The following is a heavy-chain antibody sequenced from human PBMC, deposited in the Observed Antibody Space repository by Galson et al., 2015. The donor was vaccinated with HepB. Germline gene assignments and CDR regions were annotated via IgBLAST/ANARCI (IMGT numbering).Heavy chain of an antibody. CDR3: ARDGIGDGGSWYGMDV. J-gene: IGHJ6*02. CDR1: GFTFSSYW. Sequence: SLRLSCAASGFTFSSYWMSWVRQAPGKGLEWVANIKQDGSEKYYVDSVKGRFTISRDNAKNSLYLQMNSLRAEYTAVYYCARDGIGDGGSWYGMDVWGQGTTFTVSS. D-gene: IGHD2-15*01. V-gene: IGHV3-7*01. CDR2: IKQDGSEK.